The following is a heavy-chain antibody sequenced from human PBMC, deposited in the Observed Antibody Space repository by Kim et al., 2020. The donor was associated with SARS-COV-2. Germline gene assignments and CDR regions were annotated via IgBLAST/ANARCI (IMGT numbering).Heavy chain of an antibody. Sequence: YAQKLQGRVTMTTDTSTSTAYMELRSLRSDDTAVYYCAREGCSSTSCKDYWGQGTLVTVSS. D-gene: IGHD2-2*01. J-gene: IGHJ4*02. V-gene: IGHV1-18*01. CDR3: AREGCSSTSCKDY.